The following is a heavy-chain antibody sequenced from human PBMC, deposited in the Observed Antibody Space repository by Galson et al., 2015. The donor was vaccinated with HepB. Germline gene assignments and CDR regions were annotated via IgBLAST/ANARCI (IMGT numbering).Heavy chain of an antibody. CDR1: GFTFSNSC. D-gene: IGHD3-10*01. CDR2: IYTDGSSA. V-gene: IGHV3-74*01. J-gene: IGHJ4*02. CDR3: ISSYWGAPNY. Sequence: SLRLSCAASGFTFSNSCMHWVRQTPGKGLVWVSRIYTDGSSATYADSVKGRFTISRDNAKDTLYLQMNSLRAEDTAVYCCISSYWGAPNYGGQGTVVTGSS.